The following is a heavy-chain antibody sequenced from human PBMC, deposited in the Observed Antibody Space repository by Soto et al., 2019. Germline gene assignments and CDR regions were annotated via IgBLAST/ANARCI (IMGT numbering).Heavy chain of an antibody. Sequence: QVQLVESGGGVVQPGRSLRLSCAASGFTFSSYGMHWVRQAPGKGLEWVAVISYDGSNKYYADSVKGRFTISRDNSKNTLYLQMNRLRAEDTAVYYCAKGIEEGLLTRYYFDYWGRGTLVTVSS. CDR1: GFTFSSYG. V-gene: IGHV3-30*18. J-gene: IGHJ4*02. CDR3: AKGIEEGLLTRYYFDY. CDR2: ISYDGSNK.